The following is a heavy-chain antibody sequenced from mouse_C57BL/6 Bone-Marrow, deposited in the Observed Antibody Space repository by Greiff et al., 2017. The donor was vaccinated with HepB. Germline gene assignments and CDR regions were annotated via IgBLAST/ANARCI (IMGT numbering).Heavy chain of an antibody. CDR1: GYAFSSYW. V-gene: IGHV1-80*01. D-gene: IGHD2-4*01. CDR3: ARKYYDYPAWFAY. Sequence: QVQLQQSGAELVKPGASVKISCKASGYAFSSYWMNWVKQRPGKGLEWIGQIYPGDGDTNYNGKFKGKATLTADKSSSTAYMQLSSLTSEDSAVYFCARKYYDYPAWFAYWGQGTRVTVSA. CDR2: IYPGDGDT. J-gene: IGHJ3*01.